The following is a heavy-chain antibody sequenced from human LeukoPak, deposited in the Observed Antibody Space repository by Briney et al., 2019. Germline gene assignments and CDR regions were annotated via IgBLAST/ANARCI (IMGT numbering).Heavy chain of an antibody. D-gene: IGHD4-17*01. CDR3: ASPSGDYGDYEEFDY. CDR2: INPSGGST. V-gene: IGHV1-46*01. J-gene: IGHJ4*02. CDR1: GYTFTSYY. Sequence: ASVKVSCKASGYTFTSYYMHWVRQAPGQGLEWMGIINPSGGSTSYAQKFQGRVTITTDESMSTAYMELSSLRSEDTAVYYCASPSGDYGDYEEFDYWGQGTLVTVSS.